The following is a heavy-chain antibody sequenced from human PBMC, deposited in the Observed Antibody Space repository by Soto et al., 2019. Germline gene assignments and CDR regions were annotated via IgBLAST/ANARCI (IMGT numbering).Heavy chain of an antibody. CDR3: ATLSYGDYDY. V-gene: IGHV3-30*03. Sequence: QVQLVESGGGVVQPGRSLRLSCAASGFTFISYGMHWVRQAPGKGLEWVAVISYDGSNKYYADSVKGRLTISRDNSKNTLYLQMNSLRAEGTAVSYCATLSYGDYDYWGQGTLVTVSS. J-gene: IGHJ4*02. CDR2: ISYDGSNK. D-gene: IGHD4-17*01. CDR1: GFTFISYG.